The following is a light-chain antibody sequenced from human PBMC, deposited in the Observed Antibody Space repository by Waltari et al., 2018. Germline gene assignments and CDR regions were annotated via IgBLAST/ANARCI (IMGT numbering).Light chain of an antibody. CDR1: SIGSRS. CDR2: YDS. J-gene: IGLJ2*01. Sequence: SYVLTQPPSVSVAPGKASRITCRGNSIGSRSVHWYQQKPGQAPVLVIYYDSDRPSGIPERISGSKSGNTATLTISRVEAGDEAAYYCQLWESGSDRVVFGGGTKLTVL. V-gene: IGLV3-21*01. CDR3: QLWESGSDRVV.